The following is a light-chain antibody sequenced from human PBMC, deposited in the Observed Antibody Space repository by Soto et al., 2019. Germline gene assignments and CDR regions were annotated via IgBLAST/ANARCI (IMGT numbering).Light chain of an antibody. J-gene: IGKJ4*01. CDR3: QQYGTSPPLT. CDR2: GAS. CDR1: QSVGSTY. V-gene: IGKV3-20*01. Sequence: EIVLTQSPGTLSLSPGERVTLSCRASQSVGSTYLAWYQQKLGQAPRLLIYGASIRATGIPDRFSGSGSGIDFTLTISRLEPEDFAVYYCQQYGTSPPLTFGGGTKVEI.